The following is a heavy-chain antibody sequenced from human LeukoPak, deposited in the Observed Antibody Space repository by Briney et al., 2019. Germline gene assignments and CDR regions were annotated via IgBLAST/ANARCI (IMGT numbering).Heavy chain of an antibody. Sequence: GGSLRLSCAASGFTFSSYAMSWVRQAPGKGLEWVSAISGSGGSTYYADSVKGRFTISRDNSKNTLYLQMNSLRAEDTAVYYCARTGSSSWYVFDYWGQGTLVTVSS. CDR3: ARTGSSSWYVFDY. J-gene: IGHJ4*02. CDR2: ISGSGGST. CDR1: GFTFSSYA. V-gene: IGHV3-23*01. D-gene: IGHD6-13*01.